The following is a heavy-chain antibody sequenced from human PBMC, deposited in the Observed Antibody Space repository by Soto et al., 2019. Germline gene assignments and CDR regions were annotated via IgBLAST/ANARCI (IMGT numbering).Heavy chain of an antibody. Sequence: ASVKVSCKASGYTFTSYGISWVRQAPGQGLEWMGWISAYNANTNYAQKLQGRVTMTTDTSTSTSYMELRSLRSDDTAVYFCARERLGAIGDYWGQVTLGTFSS. J-gene: IGHJ4*02. D-gene: IGHD1-26*01. CDR2: ISAYNANT. CDR3: ARERLGAIGDY. V-gene: IGHV1-18*01. CDR1: GYTFTSYG.